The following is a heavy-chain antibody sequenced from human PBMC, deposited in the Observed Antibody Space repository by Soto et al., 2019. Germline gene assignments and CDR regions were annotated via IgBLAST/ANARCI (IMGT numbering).Heavy chain of an antibody. CDR2: INPNSGGT. J-gene: IGHJ6*03. D-gene: IGHD2-2*01. V-gene: IGHV1-2*04. CDR1: GYTFTGYY. CDR3: ARGRKDGPYQLLWRDYYYYMDV. Sequence: ASVKVSCKASGYTFTGYYMHWVRQAPGQGLEWMGWINPNSGGTNYAQKFQGWVTMTRDTSISTAYMELSRLRSDDTAVYYCARGRKDGPYQLLWRDYYYYMDVWGKGTTVTVSS.